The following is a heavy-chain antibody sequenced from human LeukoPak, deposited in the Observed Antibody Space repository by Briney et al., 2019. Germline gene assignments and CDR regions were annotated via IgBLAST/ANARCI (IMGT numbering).Heavy chain of an antibody. CDR2: INHSGST. J-gene: IGHJ5*02. D-gene: IGHD3-10*01. Sequence: PSETLSLTCAVYGGSFSGYYWSWIRQPPGKGLEWIAEINHSGSTNYNPSLKSRVTISVDTSKNQFPLKLSSVTAADTAVYYCARLGSFGLLMVRRGWFDPWGQGTLVTVSS. V-gene: IGHV4-34*01. CDR3: ARLGSFGLLMVRRGWFDP. CDR1: GGSFSGYY.